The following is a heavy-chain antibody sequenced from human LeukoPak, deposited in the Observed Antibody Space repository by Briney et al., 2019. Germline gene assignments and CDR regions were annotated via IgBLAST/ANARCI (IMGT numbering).Heavy chain of an antibody. D-gene: IGHD5-24*01. CDR3: ARARDGYHYFWFDP. CDR1: GFSFSSYA. V-gene: IGHV3-64*01. CDR2: ISSNGGST. Sequence: GGSLRLSCAASGFSFSSYAMHWVRQAPGKGLEYVSAISSNGGSTYYANSVKGRFTISRDNSKNTLYLQMGSLSAEDMAVYYCARARDGYHYFWFDPWGQGTLVTVSS. J-gene: IGHJ5*02.